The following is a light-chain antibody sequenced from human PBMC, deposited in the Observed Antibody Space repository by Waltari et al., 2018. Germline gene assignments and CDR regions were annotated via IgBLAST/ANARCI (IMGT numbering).Light chain of an antibody. CDR1: RSNIGSNY. CDR3: AAWDDSLSGRV. CDR2: RNN. Sequence: QSVLTQPPSASGTPGQRVTISCSGTRSNIGSNYLYWYQQLPGTAPKLLIYRNNQRPSGVPDRFSGSKSGTSASLAISGLRCEDEADYYCAAWDDSLSGRVFGGGTKVTVL. J-gene: IGLJ3*02. V-gene: IGLV1-47*01.